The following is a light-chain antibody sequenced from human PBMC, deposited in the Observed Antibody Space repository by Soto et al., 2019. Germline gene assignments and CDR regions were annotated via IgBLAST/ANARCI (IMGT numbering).Light chain of an antibody. Sequence: EVAMTQSPATRPASPGGSVTLSCWARQSGRDNLAGCQQRPGQPPTLLIFGAATRDTGVPTRFSGSGSGTKVTLTITSLQSEEFAVYYCQQHNNRPPITFGQGTRLEIK. V-gene: IGKV3D-15*01. CDR2: GAA. J-gene: IGKJ5*01. CDR1: QSGRDN. CDR3: QQHNNRPPIT.